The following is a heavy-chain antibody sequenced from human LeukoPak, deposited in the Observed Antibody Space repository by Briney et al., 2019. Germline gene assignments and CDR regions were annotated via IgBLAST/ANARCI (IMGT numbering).Heavy chain of an antibody. CDR1: GGSFSGYY. D-gene: IGHD6-13*01. J-gene: IGHJ4*02. V-gene: IGHV4-34*01. CDR3: ARLAIAEGNFDY. Sequence: SETLSLTCAVYGGSFSGYYWSWIRQPPGKGLEWIGEINHSGSTNYNPSLKSRVTISVDTSKNQFSLKLSSVTAADTAVYYCARLAIAEGNFDYWGQGTLVTVSS. CDR2: INHSGST.